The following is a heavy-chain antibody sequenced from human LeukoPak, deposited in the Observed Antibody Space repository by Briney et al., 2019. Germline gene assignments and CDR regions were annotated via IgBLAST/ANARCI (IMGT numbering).Heavy chain of an antibody. D-gene: IGHD2-2*02. CDR2: IYYSGST. J-gene: IGHJ5*02. CDR3: ARGRRRWYCSSTSCSTFDP. Sequence: PSETLSLTCTVSGGSISSGGYYWSWIRQHPGKGLEWIGYIYYSGSTNYNPSLKSRVTISVDTSKNQFSLKLSSVTAADTAVYYCARGRRRWYCSSTSCSTFDPWGQGTLVTVSS. V-gene: IGHV4-61*08. CDR1: GGSISSGGYY.